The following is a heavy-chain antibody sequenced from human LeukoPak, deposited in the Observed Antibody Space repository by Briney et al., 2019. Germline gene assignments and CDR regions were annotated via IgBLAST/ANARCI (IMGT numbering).Heavy chain of an antibody. CDR3: AKGIYYDSSAYYYY. J-gene: IGHJ4*02. Sequence: GGSLRLSCAASGFTFSSYAMNWVRQAPGKGLEWVSAISGSGGSTYFADSVKGRFTISRDNSKNTLYLQMNSLRAEDTAVYYCAKGIYYDSSAYYYYWGQGTLVTVSS. D-gene: IGHD3-22*01. CDR1: GFTFSSYA. CDR2: ISGSGGST. V-gene: IGHV3-23*01.